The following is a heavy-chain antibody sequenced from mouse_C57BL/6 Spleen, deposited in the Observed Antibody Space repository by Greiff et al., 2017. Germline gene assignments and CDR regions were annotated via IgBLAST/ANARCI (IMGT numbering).Heavy chain of an antibody. Sequence: VQLQQSGAELVRPGASVTLSCKASGYTFTDYEMHWVKQTPVHGLEWIGAIDPETGGTAYNQKFKGKAILTADKSSSTAYMELRSLTSEDSAVYYCTNYYGGYFDVWGTGTTVTVSS. CDR2: IDPETGGT. V-gene: IGHV1-15*01. CDR3: TNYYGGYFDV. J-gene: IGHJ1*03. CDR1: GYTFTDYE. D-gene: IGHD1-2*01.